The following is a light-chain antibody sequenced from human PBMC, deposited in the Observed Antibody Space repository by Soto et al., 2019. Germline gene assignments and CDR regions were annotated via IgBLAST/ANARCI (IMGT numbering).Light chain of an antibody. CDR1: QSVSSNF. Sequence: EIVLTQSPGTLSLSPGERATLSCRASQSVSSNFLAWYQQKPGQAPRRLIYGASSRATGIPDRFSGSGSGTDFTLTICRLEPEDFAVYYCQQYGSSSWTFGQGTKVEIK. CDR3: QQYGSSSWT. CDR2: GAS. V-gene: IGKV3-20*01. J-gene: IGKJ1*01.